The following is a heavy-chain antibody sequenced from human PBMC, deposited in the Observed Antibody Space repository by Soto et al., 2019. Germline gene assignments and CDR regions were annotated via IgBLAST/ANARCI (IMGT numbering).Heavy chain of an antibody. J-gene: IGHJ4*02. CDR3: ARSIVVVTAADY. CDR1: GYTFTSYA. Sequence: ASVKGSCKASGYTFTSYAMHWVRQAPGQRLEWMGWINVGNGNTKYSQKFQGRVTITRDTSASTAYMELSSLRSEDTAVYYCARSIVVVTAADYWGQGTLVTVSS. V-gene: IGHV1-3*01. D-gene: IGHD2-21*02. CDR2: INVGNGNT.